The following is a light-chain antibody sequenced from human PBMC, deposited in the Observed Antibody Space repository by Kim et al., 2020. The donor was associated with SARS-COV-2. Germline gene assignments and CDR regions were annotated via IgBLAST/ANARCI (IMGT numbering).Light chain of an antibody. J-gene: IGKJ1*01. Sequence: AAGGDRVTITGRASQDIKNYLAWYRQKPGKVPEVLIYAASILQSGVPSRISGSGSGTDFTLTINSLQPEDVATYYCQKYNSAPWTFGQGTKVEIK. CDR1: QDIKNY. CDR3: QKYNSAPWT. CDR2: AAS. V-gene: IGKV1-27*01.